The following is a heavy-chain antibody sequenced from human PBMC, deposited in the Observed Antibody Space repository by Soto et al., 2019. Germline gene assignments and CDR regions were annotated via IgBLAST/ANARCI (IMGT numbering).Heavy chain of an antibody. CDR1: GYTFTTYS. CDR3: ARATVVRGIVHYFFEH. CDR2: INPSGGTT. V-gene: IGHV1-46*03. J-gene: IGHJ4*02. Sequence: QVQLVQSGAEVKTPGASVELSCKASGYTFTTYSIHWVRQAPGRGPEWMGVINPSGGTTTYAQNFQDRVVMTSDTSTSTVYMHLSSLRSEDTAVYFCARATVVRGIVHYFFEHWGQGALVTVSS. D-gene: IGHD3-10*01.